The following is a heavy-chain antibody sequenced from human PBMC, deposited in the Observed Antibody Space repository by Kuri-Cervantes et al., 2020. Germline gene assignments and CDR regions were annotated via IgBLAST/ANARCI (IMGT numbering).Heavy chain of an antibody. CDR1: GFTFSDYY. CDR2: ISSSGSSI. V-gene: IGHV3-11*04. J-gene: IGHJ4*02. CDR3: ASVGRSTRPGF. Sequence: GGSLRLSCAASGFTFSDYYMNWVRQAPGKGLEWVSYISSSGSSIYYADSVKGRFTISRDNAKNSLDLQMNSLRAEDTALYYCASVGRSTRPGFWGQGTLVTVSS. D-gene: IGHD6-6*01.